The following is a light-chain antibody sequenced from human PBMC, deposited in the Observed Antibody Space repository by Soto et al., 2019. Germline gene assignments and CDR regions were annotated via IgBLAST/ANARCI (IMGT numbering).Light chain of an antibody. J-gene: IGLJ1*01. V-gene: IGLV2-8*01. CDR3: SSHAGSIHFYV. CDR2: EVS. CDR1: SSDVGAYNF. Sequence: QSVLTQPPSASGSPGQSVTISCTGTSSDVGAYNFVSWYQQHPGKAPKLIISEVSKRPSGVPDRFSGSKSGNTASLTVSGLQAEDEADYYCSSHAGSIHFYVFGTGTKLTVL.